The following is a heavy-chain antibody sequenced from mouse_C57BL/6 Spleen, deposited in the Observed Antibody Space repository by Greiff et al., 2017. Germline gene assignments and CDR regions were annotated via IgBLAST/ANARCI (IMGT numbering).Heavy chain of an antibody. CDR2: IDPETGGT. D-gene: IGHD1-1*01. J-gene: IGHJ2*01. V-gene: IGHV1-15*01. CDR1: GYTFTDYE. Sequence: VKLQQSGAELVRPGASVTLSCKASGYTFTDYEMHWVKQTPVHGLEWIGAIDPETGGTAYNQKFKGKAILTADKSSSTAYMELRSLTSEDSAVYYCTSHYYGSSWGFDYWGQGTTLTVSS. CDR3: TSHYYGSSWGFDY.